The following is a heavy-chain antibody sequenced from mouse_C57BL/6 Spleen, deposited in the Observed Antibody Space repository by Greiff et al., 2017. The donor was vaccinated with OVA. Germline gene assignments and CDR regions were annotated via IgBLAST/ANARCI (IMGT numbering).Heavy chain of an antibody. D-gene: IGHD2-4*01. V-gene: IGHV1-5*01. J-gene: IGHJ3*01. CDR2: IYPGNSDT. CDR3: TRESIYYDYEGFAY. Sequence: EVQLQQSGTVLARPGASVKMSCKTSGYTFTSYWMHWVKQRPGQGLEWIGAIYPGNSDTSYNQKFKGKAKLTAVTSASTAYMELSSLTNEDSAVYYCTRESIYYDYEGFAYWGQGTLVTVSA. CDR1: GYTFTSYW.